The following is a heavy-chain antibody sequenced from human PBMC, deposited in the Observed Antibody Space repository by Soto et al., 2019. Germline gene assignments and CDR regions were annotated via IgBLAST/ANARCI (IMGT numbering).Heavy chain of an antibody. J-gene: IGHJ6*02. V-gene: IGHV4-31*03. D-gene: IGHD6-13*01. Sequence: QVQLQESGPGLVKPSQTLSLTCTVSGGSISSGGYYWSWIRQHPGKGLEWIGYIYYSGSTYYNPSLKSRVTISVDTSKNQSSLEPSSVTAADTAGYYCARDLQYSRLFYGMDVWGQGTTVTVSS. CDR2: IYYSGST. CDR3: ARDLQYSRLFYGMDV. CDR1: GGSISSGGYY.